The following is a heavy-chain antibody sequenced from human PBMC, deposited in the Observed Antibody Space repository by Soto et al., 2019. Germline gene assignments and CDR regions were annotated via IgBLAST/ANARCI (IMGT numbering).Heavy chain of an antibody. CDR1: GGSVRSGSYS. Sequence: QVQLQESGPGLVKPSETLSLTCTVSGGSVRSGSYSWTWIRQPPGKGLEWIGHIYYTGSTKYNPSRKNRVTISVDTSKNQFSLKLSSVTAADTAIYFCARGLIAAPFDHWGQGTLVTVSS. CDR3: ARGLIAAPFDH. V-gene: IGHV4-61*01. D-gene: IGHD6-6*01. CDR2: IYYTGST. J-gene: IGHJ4*02.